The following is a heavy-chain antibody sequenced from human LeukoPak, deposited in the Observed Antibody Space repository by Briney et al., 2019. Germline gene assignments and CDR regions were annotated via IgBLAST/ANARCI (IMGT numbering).Heavy chain of an antibody. CDR3: ARSSSSSTSCYACFDY. CDR2: ISSSSYI. D-gene: IGHD2-2*01. V-gene: IGHV3-21*01. CDR1: GFTFSSYS. Sequence: GGSLRLSCAASGFTFSSYSMNWVRQAPGKGLEWVSSISSSSYIYYADSVKGRFTISRENAKNSLYLQMNSLRAEDTAVYYCARSSSSSTSCYACFDYWGQGTLVTVSS. J-gene: IGHJ4*02.